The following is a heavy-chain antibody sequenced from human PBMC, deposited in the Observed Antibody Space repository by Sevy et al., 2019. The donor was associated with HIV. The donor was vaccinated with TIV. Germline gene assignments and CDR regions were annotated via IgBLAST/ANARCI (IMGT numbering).Heavy chain of an antibody. D-gene: IGHD6-19*01. V-gene: IGHV3-23*01. J-gene: IGHJ4*02. CDR1: GFTFSSYA. CDR3: AKDVKSSGQTGFDY. Sequence: GGSLRLSCAASGFTFSSYAMNWVRQAPGKGLEWVSGISGSDGNTYYADSVKGRFTISRDNSKNTLYLQMNSLRAEDTAVYYCAKDVKSSGQTGFDYWGQGTLVTVSS. CDR2: ISGSDGNT.